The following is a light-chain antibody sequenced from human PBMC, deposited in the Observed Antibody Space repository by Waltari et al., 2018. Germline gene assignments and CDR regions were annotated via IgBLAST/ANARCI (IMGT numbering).Light chain of an antibody. CDR3: QSYGTTLSVV. CDR1: GSNIGAGYD. Sequence: QSVLTQPPSVSGAPGQRVTISCSGSGSNIGAGYDVHWYRQLPGKAPTLLIYGGNTRPPGASDRFSGSQFAPSASLAIAGLQADDEADYYCQSYGTTLSVVFGGGTKLTVL. V-gene: IGLV1-40*01. J-gene: IGLJ2*01. CDR2: GGN.